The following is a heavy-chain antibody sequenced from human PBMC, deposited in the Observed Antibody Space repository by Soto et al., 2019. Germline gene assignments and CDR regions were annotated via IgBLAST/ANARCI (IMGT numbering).Heavy chain of an antibody. Sequence: QVQLVQSGAEVKKPGASLRVSCETSGGTSTIYTITWVRQAPGPGLQWMGRIVPTLRITNYAQEFPGRLTITADSSTSTAHIELTSLTSEDTAVYYCATDKYGAGRVGVHFWGQGTLVTVSS. D-gene: IGHD3-3*02. V-gene: IGHV1-69*08. CDR3: ATDKYGAGRVGVHF. J-gene: IGHJ4*02. CDR1: GGTSTIYT. CDR2: IVPTLRIT.